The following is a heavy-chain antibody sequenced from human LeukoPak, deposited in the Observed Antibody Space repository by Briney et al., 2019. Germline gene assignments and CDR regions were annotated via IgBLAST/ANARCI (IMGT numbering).Heavy chain of an antibody. V-gene: IGHV4-59*01. CDR3: ARHVDILRFLERTYYYYGMDV. J-gene: IGHJ6*02. D-gene: IGHD3-3*01. Sequence: PSETLSLTCTVSGGSISSYYWSWIRQPPGKGLEWIGYIYYSGSTNYNPSLKSRVTISLDTSKNQFSLKLSSVTAADTAVYYCARHVDILRFLERTYYYYGMDVWGQGTTVTVSS. CDR2: IYYSGST. CDR1: GGSISSYY.